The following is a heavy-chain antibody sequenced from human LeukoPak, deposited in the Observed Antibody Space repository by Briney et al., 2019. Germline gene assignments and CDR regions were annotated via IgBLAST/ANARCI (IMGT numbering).Heavy chain of an antibody. CDR2: IYYSGST. V-gene: IGHV4-59*01. Sequence: SETLSLTCTVSGGSISSYFWSWIRQPPGKGLEWIGYIYYSGSTNYNPSLKSRVTISVDTSKNRFSLKLSSVTAADTAVYYCARDSGWVDYWGQGTLVTVSS. J-gene: IGHJ4*02. CDR1: GGSISSYF. D-gene: IGHD6-19*01. CDR3: ARDSGWVDY.